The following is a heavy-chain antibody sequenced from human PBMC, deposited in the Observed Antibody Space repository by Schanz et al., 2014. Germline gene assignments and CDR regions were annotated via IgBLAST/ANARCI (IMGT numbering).Heavy chain of an antibody. CDR1: GFTFSSYA. J-gene: IGHJ6*02. V-gene: IGHV4-59*01. D-gene: IGHD7-27*01. Sequence: VQLVESGGGLVQPGGSLRLSCAASGFTFSSYAMSWIRQPPGKGLEWIGHIYYSGSTNYNPSLKSRVTISADTSKNQLSLKLTSVTAADTAVYYCARDNDMLIGNVNGDDYYYAMDVWGPGTTVTVSS. CDR2: IYYSGST. CDR3: ARDNDMLIGNVNGDDYYYAMDV.